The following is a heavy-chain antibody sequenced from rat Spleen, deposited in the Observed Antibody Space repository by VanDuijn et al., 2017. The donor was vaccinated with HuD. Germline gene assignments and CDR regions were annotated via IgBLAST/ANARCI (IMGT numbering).Heavy chain of an antibody. V-gene: IGHV5-25*01. D-gene: IGHD1-6*01. Sequence: EVQLVESGGGLVQPGRSMKLSCAASGFTFSDYYMAWVRQAPKKGLEWVATISFGGSNAYYPDSVKGRFTISRDNAKSTLYLQMDSLRSEDTGTYYCARGGMLRPFFFDHWGQGVMVTVSS. CDR3: ARGGMLRPFFFDH. CDR2: ISFGGSNA. J-gene: IGHJ2*01. CDR1: GFTFSDYY.